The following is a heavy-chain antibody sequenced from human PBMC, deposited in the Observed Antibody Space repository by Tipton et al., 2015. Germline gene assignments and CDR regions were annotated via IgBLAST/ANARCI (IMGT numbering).Heavy chain of an antibody. D-gene: IGHD5-18*01. V-gene: IGHV4-39*06. CDR3: AREGYNYGYTY. J-gene: IGHJ4*02. CDR2: IYYSGST. CDR1: GGSTSSSRYY. Sequence: TLSLTCTVSGGSTSSSRYYWGWIRQPPGKGLEWIGNIYYSGSTYYNPSLKSRVTISVDTSKNQFPLNLSSVTAADTAVYYCAREGYNYGYTYWGQGTLVTVSS.